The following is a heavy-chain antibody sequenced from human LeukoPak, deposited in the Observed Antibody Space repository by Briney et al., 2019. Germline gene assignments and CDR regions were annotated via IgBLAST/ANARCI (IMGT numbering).Heavy chain of an antibody. CDR3: ASPTVN. V-gene: IGHV4-39*01. Sequence: SETLSLTCTVSGGSISSSDYYWGRIRQPPGKGLEWIGSIYYTGSTYYNPSLQSRVSISVDTSKNQFSLKLSSVTAADTAVYYCASPTVNWGQGTLVTVSS. CDR2: IYYTGST. D-gene: IGHD1-1*01. CDR1: GGSISSSDYY. J-gene: IGHJ4*02.